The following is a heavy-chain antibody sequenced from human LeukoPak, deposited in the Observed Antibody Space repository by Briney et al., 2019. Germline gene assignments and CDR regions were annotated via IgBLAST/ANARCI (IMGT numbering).Heavy chain of an antibody. CDR1: GFTFSSYW. CDR3: ARVSDSSGWPKYDY. V-gene: IGHV3-74*01. CDR2: INSDGSIT. Sequence: GGSLRLSCAASGFTFSSYWMNWVRQAPGKGLVWVSRINSDGSITTYADSVKGRFTISRDNAKNTLYLQMNSLRAEDTAVYYCARVSDSSGWPKYDYWGQGTLVTVSS. J-gene: IGHJ4*02. D-gene: IGHD6-19*01.